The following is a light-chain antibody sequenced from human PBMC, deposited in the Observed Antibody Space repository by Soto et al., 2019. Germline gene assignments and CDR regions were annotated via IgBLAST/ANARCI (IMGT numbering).Light chain of an antibody. V-gene: IGLV2-23*01. CDR2: EGS. J-gene: IGLJ3*02. Sequence: QSALTQPASVSGSPGQSITISCTGTTSNVGTYKFVSWYQYHPGKAPKLIIYEGSKRPSGVSSRFSGSKSGNTASLTISGLQADDDGDYYCSSYAGGSRMVFGGGTKLTVL. CDR3: SSYAGGSRMV. CDR1: TSNVGTYKF.